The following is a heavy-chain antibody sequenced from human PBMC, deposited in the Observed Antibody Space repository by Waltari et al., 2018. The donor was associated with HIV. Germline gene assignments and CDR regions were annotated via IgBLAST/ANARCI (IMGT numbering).Heavy chain of an antibody. CDR1: GSALIAYY. D-gene: IGHD4-17*01. Sequence: QVRLVASGVGAVQPGRSLRLSWVTSGSALIAYYIPLLTQDPGKGLGWVAFITFVGNNRYYGDSTKGRFLVSKDTSKKTVYLQMNRLRVEDTAVYYCARGAWEVTTVTTGGSLEIWGQGTPVTVSS. CDR2: ITFVGNNR. V-gene: IGHV3-33*01. J-gene: IGHJ3*02. CDR3: ARGAWEVTTVTTGGSLEI.